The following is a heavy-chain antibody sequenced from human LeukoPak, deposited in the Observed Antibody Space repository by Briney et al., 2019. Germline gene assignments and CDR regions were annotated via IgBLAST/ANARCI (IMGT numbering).Heavy chain of an antibody. CDR3: AREHPRKAFDI. CDR1: GGSFSGYY. V-gene: IGHV4-34*01. J-gene: IGHJ3*02. Sequence: SETLSLTCAVYGGSFSGYYWSWIRQPPGKGLEWIGEINHSGSTNYNPSLKSRVTISVDTSKNQFSLKLSSVTAADTAVYYCAREHPRKAFDIWGQGTMVTVSS. CDR2: INHSGST.